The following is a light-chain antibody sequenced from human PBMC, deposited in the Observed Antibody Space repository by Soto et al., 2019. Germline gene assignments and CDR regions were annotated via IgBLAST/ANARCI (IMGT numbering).Light chain of an antibody. CDR2: GNS. CDR1: SSNIGAGYD. Sequence: QSVLTQPPSVSGALGQRVTISCTGSSSNIGAGYDVHWYQQLPGTAPKLLIYGNSNRPSGVPDRFSGSKSGTSASLAITGLQAEDEADYYCQSYDSSLSGCVFGGGTNLTVL. CDR3: QSYDSSLSGCV. V-gene: IGLV1-40*01. J-gene: IGLJ3*02.